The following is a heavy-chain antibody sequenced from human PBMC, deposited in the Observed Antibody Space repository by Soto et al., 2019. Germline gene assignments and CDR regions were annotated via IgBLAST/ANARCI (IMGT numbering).Heavy chain of an antibody. D-gene: IGHD2-15*01. V-gene: IGHV1-69*06. CDR2: TGPGTGPG. J-gene: IGHJ4*01. CDR3: ARRDSGGFYRYFDS. CDR1: GGTFSTNP. Sequence: QVQLVQSGAEVKKPGSSVKVSCKASGGTFSTNPISWVRQAPGQGLEWMGGTGPGTGPGNHAQKFQGRLTITVDKSKSTVYMELSSLASEDTAASYCARRDSGGFYRYFDSWGQGTPVTVSS.